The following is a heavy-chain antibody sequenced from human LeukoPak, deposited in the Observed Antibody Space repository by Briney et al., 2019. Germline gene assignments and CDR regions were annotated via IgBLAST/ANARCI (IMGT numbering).Heavy chain of an antibody. CDR3: ARVERNYDFWSGYYDY. Sequence: KPSETLSLTCTVSGGSISSSSYYWGWIRQPPGKGLEWIGSIYYSGSTYYNPSLKSRVTISVDTSKNQFSLKLSSVTAADTAVYYCARVERNYDFWSGYYDYWGQGTLVTVSS. CDR1: GGSISSSSYY. V-gene: IGHV4-39*07. CDR2: IYYSGST. D-gene: IGHD3-3*01. J-gene: IGHJ4*02.